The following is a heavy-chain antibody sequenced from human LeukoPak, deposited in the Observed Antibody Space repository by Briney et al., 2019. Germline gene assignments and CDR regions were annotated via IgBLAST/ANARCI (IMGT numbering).Heavy chain of an antibody. J-gene: IGHJ6*02. CDR3: ARGRLGCSSTSCYMPLRSGGMDV. Sequence: SSETLSLTCAVYGGSFSGYYWSWIRQPPGKGLEWIGEINHSGSTNYNPSLKSRVTISVDTSKNQFSLKLSSVTAADTAVYYCARGRLGCSSTSCYMPLRSGGMDVWGQGTTVTVSS. V-gene: IGHV4-34*01. D-gene: IGHD2-2*02. CDR2: INHSGST. CDR1: GGSFSGYY.